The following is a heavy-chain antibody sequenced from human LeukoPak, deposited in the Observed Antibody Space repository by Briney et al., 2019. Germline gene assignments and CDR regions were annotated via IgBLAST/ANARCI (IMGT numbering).Heavy chain of an antibody. Sequence: PGGSLRLPCAASGFTFSTYTMNWVRQAPGKGLEWVSYISSDSSTIYYADSVKGRFTISRDNAKNSLYLQMSSLRAEDTAVYYCARNFDIWGQGTMVTVSS. CDR1: GFTFSTYT. J-gene: IGHJ3*02. V-gene: IGHV3-48*01. CDR3: ARNFDI. CDR2: ISSDSSTI.